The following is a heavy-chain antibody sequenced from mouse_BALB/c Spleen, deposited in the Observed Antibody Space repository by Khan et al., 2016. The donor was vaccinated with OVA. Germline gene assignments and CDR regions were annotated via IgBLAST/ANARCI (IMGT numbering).Heavy chain of an antibody. Sequence: EVKLQESGPGLVKPSQSLSLTCTVTGYSITSDYAWNWIRQFPGNNLEWMGYISYSGNTKYTPSLNSRISITRDTSKNPFFLHLNSGTIEDTATYYCARIKGGDFDYWGQGTTLTVSS. CDR3: ARIKGGDFDY. J-gene: IGHJ2*01. CDR1: GYSITSDYA. CDR2: ISYSGNT. V-gene: IGHV3-2*02.